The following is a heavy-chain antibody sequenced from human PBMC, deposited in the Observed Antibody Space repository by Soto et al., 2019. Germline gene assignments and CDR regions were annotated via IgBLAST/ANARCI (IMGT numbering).Heavy chain of an antibody. Sequence: ASVKVSCKASGYTLINFDISWVRQAAGQGLEWLGWMNPGSGKTGYASKFQGRVAMTRDASTGTSHLELSSLTSDDTAVYYCARMASAGTLNWFDPWGKGTLVTVSS. CDR3: ARMASAGTLNWFDP. CDR1: GYTLINFD. CDR2: MNPGSGKT. J-gene: IGHJ5*02. V-gene: IGHV1-8*02. D-gene: IGHD6-13*01.